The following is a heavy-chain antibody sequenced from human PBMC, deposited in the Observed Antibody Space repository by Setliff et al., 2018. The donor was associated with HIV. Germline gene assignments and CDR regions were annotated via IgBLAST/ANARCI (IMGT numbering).Heavy chain of an antibody. V-gene: IGHV4-38-2*02. CDR1: GQFISDGYY. CDR3: ARGGAVSADFDS. J-gene: IGHJ5*01. Sequence: SETLSLTCTVSGQFISDGYYWGWIRQPPGKGLEWIGSVYHSGKTYYNPSLKSRVTMSADTSKNQFSLKLTSVTAADTAVYFCARGGAVSADFDSWGQGTLVTVSS. CDR2: VYHSGKT. D-gene: IGHD3-16*01.